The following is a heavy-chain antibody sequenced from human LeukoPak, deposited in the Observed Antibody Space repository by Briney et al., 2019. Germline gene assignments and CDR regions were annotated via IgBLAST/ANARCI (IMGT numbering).Heavy chain of an antibody. CDR2: IIPIFGTA. D-gene: IGHD3-22*01. V-gene: IGHV1-69*13. Sequence: ASVKVSCKASGYTFTGYYMHRVRQAPGQGLEWMGGIIPIFGTANYTPKFQGRVTITADESTSTAYMELSSLRSEDTAMYYCVRGGKRALITLDYWGQGTQVTVSS. J-gene: IGHJ4*02. CDR1: GYTFTGYY. CDR3: VRGGKRALITLDY.